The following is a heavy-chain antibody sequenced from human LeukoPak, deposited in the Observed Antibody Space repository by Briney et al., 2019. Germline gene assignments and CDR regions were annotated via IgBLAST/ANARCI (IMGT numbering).Heavy chain of an antibody. V-gene: IGHV3-9*01. CDR1: GFTFDDYA. CDR2: ISCNSLNT. CDR3: ARDRGTYNYGMDV. D-gene: IGHD1-1*01. Sequence: GGSLRLSCAASGFTFDDYAMHWVRQPPGKGLEWVSGISCNSLNTGYADSVKGRFTISRDSAKNSLYLQMNSLRPEDTAFYYCARDRGTYNYGMDVWGQGTTVTVSS. J-gene: IGHJ6*02.